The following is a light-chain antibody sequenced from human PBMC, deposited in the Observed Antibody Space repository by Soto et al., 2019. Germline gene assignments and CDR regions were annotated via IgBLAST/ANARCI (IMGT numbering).Light chain of an antibody. CDR2: DVT. CDR3: CSYAGSNTLL. CDR1: SSDVGAYTY. V-gene: IGLV2-11*01. Sequence: QSALTQPRSVSGSPGQSVTISCTGTSSDVGAYTYVSWYQQHPGKAPKVIIYDVTKRPSGVPDRFSGSKSDNTASLSISGLQAEDEADYYCCSYAGSNTLLFGGGTTLTVL. J-gene: IGLJ2*01.